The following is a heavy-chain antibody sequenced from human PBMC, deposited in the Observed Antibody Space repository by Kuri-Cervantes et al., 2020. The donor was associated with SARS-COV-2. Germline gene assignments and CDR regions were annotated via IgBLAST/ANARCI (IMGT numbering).Heavy chain of an antibody. Sequence: ASVKVSCKTSGYTFTDYYMHWVRQAPGQGPEWMGWINPDGGTNSAQKFQGRVTMTRDTSTSTVHMELRRLRFDDTAVYYCARNRRMSGYSFGFDLWGQGTLATVSS. CDR2: INPDGGT. J-gene: IGHJ4*02. CDR3: ARNRRMSGYSFGFDL. D-gene: IGHD5-18*01. CDR1: GYTFTDYY. V-gene: IGHV1-2*02.